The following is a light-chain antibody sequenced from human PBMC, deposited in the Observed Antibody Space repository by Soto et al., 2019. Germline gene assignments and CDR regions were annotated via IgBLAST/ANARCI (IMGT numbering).Light chain of an antibody. CDR1: QSVSSSY. Sequence: EIVMTQSPATLSVSPGERATLSCRASQSVSSSYLAWYQQKPGQAPRLLIYGASNRATGIPDRFSGSGSGTDFTLTISRLEPEDFAVYYCQQYGSSPTWTFGQGTRWIS. V-gene: IGKV3-20*01. CDR3: QQYGSSPTWT. CDR2: GAS. J-gene: IGKJ1*01.